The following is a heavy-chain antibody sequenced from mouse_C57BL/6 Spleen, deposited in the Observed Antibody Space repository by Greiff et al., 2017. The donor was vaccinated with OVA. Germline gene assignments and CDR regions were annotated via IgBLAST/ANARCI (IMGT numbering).Heavy chain of an antibody. CDR2: INPSNGGT. CDR3: ARSLSQLGERAWFAY. Sequence: QVQLQPPGTELVQPGASVQLSCKASGSTFTSYWLHWVQQRPGQGLAWIGNINPSNGGTNYNEKFKSKATLTVDKSSSTAYMQLSSLTSEDSAVYYCARSLSQLGERAWFAYWGQGTLVTVSA. D-gene: IGHD4-1*02. CDR1: GSTFTSYW. V-gene: IGHV1-53*01. J-gene: IGHJ3*01.